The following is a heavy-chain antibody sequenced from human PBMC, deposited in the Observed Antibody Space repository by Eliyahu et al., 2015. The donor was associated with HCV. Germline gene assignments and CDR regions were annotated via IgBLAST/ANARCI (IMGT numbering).Heavy chain of an antibody. D-gene: IGHD6-13*01. J-gene: IGHJ4*02. CDR3: ARTYSSSWYALDY. Sequence: VQLVESGGGLVQPGGSLRLSCAASGFTFSSYWMHWVRQAPGKGLVWVSRVNSDGSSTNYADSVKGRFTISRDNAKNTLSLQMNSLRAEDTAVYYCARTYSSSWYALDYWGQGTLVTVSS. V-gene: IGHV3-74*01. CDR1: GFTFSSYW. CDR2: VNSDGSST.